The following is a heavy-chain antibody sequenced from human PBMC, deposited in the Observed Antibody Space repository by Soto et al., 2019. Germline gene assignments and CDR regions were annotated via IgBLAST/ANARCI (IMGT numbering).Heavy chain of an antibody. CDR1: GYAFTTFY. J-gene: IGHJ4*02. CDR2: INPSGGST. D-gene: IGHD3-22*01. Sequence: ASVKVSCKASGYAFTTFYMYWVRQAPGQGLEWMGMINPSGGSTSYAQKFQGRVTMTRDTSRSTVYMELSSLRSEDTAVYYCARDGDSSGYYLPYFDYWGQGALVT. CDR3: ARDGDSSGYYLPYFDY. V-gene: IGHV1-46*01.